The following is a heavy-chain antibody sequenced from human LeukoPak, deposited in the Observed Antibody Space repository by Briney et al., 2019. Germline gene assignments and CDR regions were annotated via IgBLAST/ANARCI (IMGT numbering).Heavy chain of an antibody. V-gene: IGHV1-18*01. J-gene: IGHJ6*03. Sequence: EASVKVSCKASGGTFSSYAISWVRQAPGQGLEWIGWISAYNGNTNYAQKLQGRVTMTTDTSTSTAYMELRSLRSDDTAVYYCARSRVYMDVWGKGTTVTVSS. CDR2: ISAYNGNT. CDR1: GGTFSSYA. CDR3: ARSRVYMDV. D-gene: IGHD3-10*01.